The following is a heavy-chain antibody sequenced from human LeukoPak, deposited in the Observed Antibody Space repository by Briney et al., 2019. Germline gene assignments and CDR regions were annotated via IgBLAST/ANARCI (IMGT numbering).Heavy chain of an antibody. V-gene: IGHV3-66*01. CDR2: IYSGGST. J-gene: IGHJ4*02. CDR3: ARDSSDYPYFDY. CDR1: GITVSSNY. Sequence: GGSLRLSCAGSGITVSSNYMSWVRQAPGKGLEWVSVIYSGGSTDYADSVKGRFTISRDNSKNTMYLQMNSLRAEDTAVYYCARDSSDYPYFDYWGQGTLVTVSS. D-gene: IGHD3-22*01.